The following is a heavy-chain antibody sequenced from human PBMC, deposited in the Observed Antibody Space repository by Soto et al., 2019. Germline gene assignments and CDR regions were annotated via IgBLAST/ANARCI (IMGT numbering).Heavy chain of an antibody. CDR3: AKGPWIQLWPLRVDY. D-gene: IGHD5-18*01. Sequence: GGSLILSCAASGFTFSSYAMSWVRQAPGKGLEWVSAISGSGGSTYYADSVKGRFTISRDNSKNTLYLQMNSLRAEDTAVYYCAKGPWIQLWPLRVDYWGQGTLVTVSS. CDR1: GFTFSSYA. CDR2: ISGSGGST. V-gene: IGHV3-23*01. J-gene: IGHJ4*02.